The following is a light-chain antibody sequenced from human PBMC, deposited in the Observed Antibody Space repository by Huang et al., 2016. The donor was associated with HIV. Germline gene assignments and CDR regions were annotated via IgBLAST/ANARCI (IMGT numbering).Light chain of an antibody. J-gene: IGKJ1*01. CDR1: QSLLHYNGHKY. Sequence: DIVMIQSPLSLTVTPGEPASISCRSSQSLLHYNGHKYLDWYLQKPGQSPQLLIYLGTNRDSGVPDRFSGSGSGTDFTLTITRVEAEEIGMYYCKQGLGIPRTFGQGTKVEI. CDR2: LGT. V-gene: IGKV2-28*01. CDR3: KQGLGIPRT.